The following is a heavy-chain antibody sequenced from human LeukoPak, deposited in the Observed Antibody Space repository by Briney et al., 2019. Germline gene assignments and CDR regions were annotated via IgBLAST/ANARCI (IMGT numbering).Heavy chain of an antibody. CDR2: INSDGINT. CDR1: GFTFSNYW. J-gene: IGHJ4*02. V-gene: IGHV3-74*01. Sequence: GGSLRLSCAASGFTFSNYWMHWVRQAPGKGLVWVSRINSDGINTSYADSVKGRFTISRDNAKNSLYLQMNSLRAEDTAVYYCAGVIAVAGTFGEYYFDYWGQGTLVTVSS. CDR3: AGVIAVAGTFGEYYFDY. D-gene: IGHD6-19*01.